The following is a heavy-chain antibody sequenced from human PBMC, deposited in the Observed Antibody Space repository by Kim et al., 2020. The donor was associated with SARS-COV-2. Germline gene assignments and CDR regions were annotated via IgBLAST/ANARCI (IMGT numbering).Heavy chain of an antibody. CDR1: GYTFTSYY. V-gene: IGHV1-46*01. D-gene: IGHD1-7*01. CDR3: ARAGVNNFGTTSSGMDV. CDR2: INPSGGST. J-gene: IGHJ6*02. Sequence: ASVKVSCKASGYTFTSYYMHWVRQAPGQGLEWMGIINPSGGSTSYAQKFQGRVTMTRDTSTSTVYMELSSLRSEDTAVYYCARAGVNNFGTTSSGMDVWGQGTTVTVSS.